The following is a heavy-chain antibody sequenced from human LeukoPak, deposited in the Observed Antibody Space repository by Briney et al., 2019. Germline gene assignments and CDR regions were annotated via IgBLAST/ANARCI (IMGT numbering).Heavy chain of an antibody. CDR2: IYASGST. CDR3: ARGRDSGWYGELGY. Sequence: SPTLSLTRTVSGGSISSYFSSWVRQPPGKGREWIGYIYASGSTNYNPSLKSRVTISVDTSKNQISLKLTSVTAADTAVYYCARGRDSGWYGELGYWGQGTLVTVSS. D-gene: IGHD6-19*01. CDR1: GGSISSYF. V-gene: IGHV4-4*08. J-gene: IGHJ4*02.